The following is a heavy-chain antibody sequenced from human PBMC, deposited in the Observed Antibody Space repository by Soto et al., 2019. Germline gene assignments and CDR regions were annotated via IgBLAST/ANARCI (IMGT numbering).Heavy chain of an antibody. CDR2: MYPGDSDT. V-gene: IGHV5-51*01. J-gene: IGHJ4*02. D-gene: IGHD3-3*01. CDR1: GYDFNTNW. Sequence: GESLKISCRGSGYDFNTNWFGWVRQLPGRGLEWVGIMYPGDSDTRYNPSLQDHVTLSVDVTVSTAFLQWRSLETSDTGMYFCARLPRDCNKTSCYYGGHWGQGTQVTVSS. CDR3: ARLPRDCNKTSCYYGGH.